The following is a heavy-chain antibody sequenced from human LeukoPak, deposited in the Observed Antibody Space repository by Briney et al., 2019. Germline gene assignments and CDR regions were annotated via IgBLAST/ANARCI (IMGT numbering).Heavy chain of an antibody. J-gene: IGHJ4*02. V-gene: IGHV4-59*01. CDR3: ARHQAGGSFDY. Sequence: PSETLSHTCIVSGGSLSGYYWSWIRQPPGKGLEWIGYIYYSGSSGSTDYNPSLKSRVTIAVDMSKNQFSLKLSSVTAADTALYYCARHQAGGSFDYWGQGTLVTVSS. CDR1: GGSLSGYY. D-gene: IGHD1-26*01. CDR2: IYYSGSSGST.